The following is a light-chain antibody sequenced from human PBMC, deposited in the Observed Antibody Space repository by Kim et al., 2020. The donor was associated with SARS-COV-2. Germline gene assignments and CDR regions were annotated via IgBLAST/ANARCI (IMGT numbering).Light chain of an antibody. CDR3: GTWDSSLSAVV. CDR2: DNN. J-gene: IGLJ2*01. CDR1: SSNIGNNY. Sequence: GQKVTIFCSGSSSNIGNNYVSWYQQLPRTAPKLLIYDNNKRPSGIPDRFSGSKSGTSATLGITGLQTGDEADYYCGTWDSSLSAVVFGGGTQLTVL. V-gene: IGLV1-51*01.